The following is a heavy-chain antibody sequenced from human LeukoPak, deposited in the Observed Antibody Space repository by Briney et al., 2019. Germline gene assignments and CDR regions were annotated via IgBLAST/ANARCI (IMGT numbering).Heavy chain of an antibody. CDR2: IIPIFGTA. CDR3: ARVASRHKYYFDY. V-gene: IGHV1-69*13. J-gene: IGHJ4*02. Sequence: GASVKVSCKASGGTFSSYAISWVRQAPGQGLEWMGGIIPIFGTANYAQKFQGRVTITADESTSTAYMELSSLRSEDTAVYYCARVASRHKYYFDYWGQGTLDTVSS. CDR1: GGTFSSYA.